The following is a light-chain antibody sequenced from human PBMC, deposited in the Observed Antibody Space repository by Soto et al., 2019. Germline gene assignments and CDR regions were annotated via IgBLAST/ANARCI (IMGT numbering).Light chain of an antibody. Sequence: EIVWTQSPGTLSLSPGERATLSCRASQSVSSSYLAWSKQKPGQAPRPLIYGASSRATGIPDRFSGSGSGTDFTLTIRRLEPEDFAVYYCQQYGSSPTFGEGTRLEIK. V-gene: IGKV3-20*01. CDR1: QSVSSSY. CDR3: QQYGSSPT. J-gene: IGKJ5*01. CDR2: GAS.